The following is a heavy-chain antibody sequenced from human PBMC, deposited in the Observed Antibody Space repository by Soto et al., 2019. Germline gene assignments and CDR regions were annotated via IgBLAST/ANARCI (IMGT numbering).Heavy chain of an antibody. Sequence: EVQLLESGGGLVQPGGSLRLSCAASGFTFSSYGMTWVRQAPGKGLEWVSFSSATGAGTYYADSVKGRFTISRDNSKNTLYLQMTSLRAYDTAVYYCATDRRAGGNYGFYSDFWGQGALVIVSS. CDR2: SSATGAGT. D-gene: IGHD1-7*01. CDR3: ATDRRAGGNYGFYSDF. CDR1: GFTFSSYG. V-gene: IGHV3-23*01. J-gene: IGHJ4*02.